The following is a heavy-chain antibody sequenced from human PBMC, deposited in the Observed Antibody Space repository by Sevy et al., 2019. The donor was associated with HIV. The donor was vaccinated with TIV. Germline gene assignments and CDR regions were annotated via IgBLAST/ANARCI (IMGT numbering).Heavy chain of an antibody. J-gene: IGHJ5*02. CDR1: GYTFTSYG. D-gene: IGHD3-22*01. CDR2: ISTYNGNT. CDR3: AREFDSIRFDP. Sequence: ASVKVSCKASGYTFTSYGISWVRQAPGQGLEWMGRISTYNGNTNYAQKLQGRVTMTTDTSTSTAYMERRSLRSDDTAVYYGAREFDSIRFDPWGQGTLVTVSS. V-gene: IGHV1-18*01.